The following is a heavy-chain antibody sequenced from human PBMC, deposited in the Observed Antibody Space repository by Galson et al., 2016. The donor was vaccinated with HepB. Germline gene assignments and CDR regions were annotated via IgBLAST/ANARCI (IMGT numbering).Heavy chain of an antibody. CDR1: GFTLSGSA. J-gene: IGHJ6*04. CDR3: AKVTRPGISAPRYGMDV. Sequence: SLRLSCAASGFTLSGSAMTWVRQAPGRGLEWVSAITETGSFAYYADSVRGRFILSRDTSKNTLYLQMNNLRAEDTALYYCAKVTRPGISAPRYGMDVWGKGTPATVSS. D-gene: IGHD6-13*01. CDR2: ITETGSFA. V-gene: IGHV3-23*01.